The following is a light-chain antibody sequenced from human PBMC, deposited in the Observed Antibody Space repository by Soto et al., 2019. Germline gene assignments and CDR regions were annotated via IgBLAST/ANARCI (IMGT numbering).Light chain of an antibody. CDR2: DAS. J-gene: IGKJ4*01. Sequence: DIQMTQSPSCLSASEGDRVTITCQSSHDVSRNLNWFQQKPGEAPQLLIYDASNLESGVPSRFSGSGSGTDFTLTISSLQPEDVATYYCQQYNSMLSFGGGTEVEIK. CDR3: QQYNSMLS. V-gene: IGKV1-33*01. CDR1: HDVSRN.